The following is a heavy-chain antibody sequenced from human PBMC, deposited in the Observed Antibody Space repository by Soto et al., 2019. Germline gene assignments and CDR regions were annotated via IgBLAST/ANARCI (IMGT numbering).Heavy chain of an antibody. Sequence: QLQLQESGPGLVKPSETLSLTCTVSGGSISSSSYYWGWIRQPPGKGLEWIGSIYYSGSTYYNPSLKSRVTISVDTSKNQFSLKLSSVTAADTAVYYCASIVLLWFGEFLNWGQGTLVTVSS. V-gene: IGHV4-39*01. CDR1: GGSISSSSYY. CDR2: IYYSGST. J-gene: IGHJ4*02. CDR3: ASIVLLWFGEFLN. D-gene: IGHD3-10*01.